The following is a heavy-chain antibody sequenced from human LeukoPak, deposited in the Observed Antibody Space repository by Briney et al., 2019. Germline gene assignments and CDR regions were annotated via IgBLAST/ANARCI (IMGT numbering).Heavy chain of an antibody. D-gene: IGHD5-24*01. CDR1: GGSISSYY. V-gene: IGHV4-59*01. CDR3: ARAGRTDGYKNYFDY. J-gene: IGHJ4*02. CDR2: IYHSGST. Sequence: SETPSLTCTVSGGSISSYYWNWIRQPPGKGLEWIGYIYHSGSTNYNPSLTSRVTISVDTSKNQFSLTLSSVTAADTAVYYCARAGRTDGYKNYFDYWGQGTLVTVSS.